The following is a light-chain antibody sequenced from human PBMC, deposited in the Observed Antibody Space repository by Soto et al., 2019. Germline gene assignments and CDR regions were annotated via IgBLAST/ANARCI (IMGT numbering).Light chain of an antibody. CDR1: HTFSSF. CDR2: GAS. V-gene: IGKV1-39*01. Sequence: DIQLTQSPSSLSASVGDSVTITCRASHTFSSFLNWYQQRPGKAPKLLIYGASTLRSGVPSRFSGSGSGTTFTLTINGLQPEDFATYYCLKSYSSPFTFGQGTRLEVK. J-gene: IGKJ2*01. CDR3: LKSYSSPFT.